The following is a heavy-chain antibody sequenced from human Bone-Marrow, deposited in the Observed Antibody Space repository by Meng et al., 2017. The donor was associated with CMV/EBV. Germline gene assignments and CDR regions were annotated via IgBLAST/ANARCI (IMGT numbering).Heavy chain of an antibody. CDR1: GGTFSSYA. D-gene: IGHD4-23*01. J-gene: IGHJ4*02. CDR3: VRDLGSTPAIFFDY. CDR2: ISAYNGQK. Sequence: ASVKVSCKASGGTFSSYAISWVRQAPGQGLEWMGGISAYNGQKNYAQKFQGRVTMTTDTSTNIAYMDLRSLRSDDTAVYYCVRDLGSTPAIFFDYWGQGTLVTVSS. V-gene: IGHV1-18*01.